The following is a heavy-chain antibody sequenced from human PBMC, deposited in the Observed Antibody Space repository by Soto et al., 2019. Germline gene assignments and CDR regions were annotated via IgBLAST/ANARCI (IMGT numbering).Heavy chain of an antibody. CDR2: IWYDGSNK. D-gene: IGHD2-15*01. V-gene: IGHV3-33*01. J-gene: IGHJ6*02. CDR1: GFTFSSYG. Sequence: TGGSLRLSCAASGFTFSSYGMHWVRQAPGKGLEWVAVIWYDGSNKYYADSVKGRFTISRDNSKNTLYLQMNSLRAEDTAVYYCARDPRRKVVVVAATQVNYYYYGMDVWGQGTTVTVSS. CDR3: ARDPRRKVVVVAATQVNYYYYGMDV.